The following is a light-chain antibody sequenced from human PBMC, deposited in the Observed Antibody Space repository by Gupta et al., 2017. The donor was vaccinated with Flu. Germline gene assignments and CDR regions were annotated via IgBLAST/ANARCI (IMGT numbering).Light chain of an antibody. CDR3: SSYAGSFTYV. CDR2: EVS. CDR1: NSDIGSYSL. V-gene: IGLV2-23*02. Sequence: QSAPTQPASVSGSPGQSIAISCTGTNSDIGSYSLVSWYQQHPGKAPKLIIYEVSQRPSGISARFSGSKSGNTAFLTLSGLQAEDEADYYCSSYAGSFTYVFGSGTTVTVL. J-gene: IGLJ1*01.